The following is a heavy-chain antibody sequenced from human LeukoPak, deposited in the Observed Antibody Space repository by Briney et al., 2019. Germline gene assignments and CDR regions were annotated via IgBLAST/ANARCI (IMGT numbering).Heavy chain of an antibody. V-gene: IGHV3-74*01. CDR3: AKSRHAYCSCCSCFGLWDY. CDR2: INSDESST. J-gene: IGHJ4*02. CDR1: GFTFSTYW. D-gene: IGHD2-15*01. Sequence: GGSLRLSCAASGFTFSTYWMHWVRQAPGKGLVWVSRINSDESSTTYADSVKGRFTISRDNAKNTLYLQMNSLRAEDTAVYYCAKSRHAYCSCCSCFGLWDYWGQGTLVTVSS.